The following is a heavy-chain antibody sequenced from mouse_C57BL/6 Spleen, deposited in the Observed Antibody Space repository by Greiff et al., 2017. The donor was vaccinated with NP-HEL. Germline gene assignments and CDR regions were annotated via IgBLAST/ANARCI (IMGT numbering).Heavy chain of an antibody. CDR3: ARARGLRGAMDY. J-gene: IGHJ4*01. Sequence: VHVKQSGPELVKPGASVKIPCKASGYTFTDYNMDWVKQSHGKSLEWIGDINPNNGGTIYNQKFKGKATLTVDKSSSTAYMELRSLTSEDTAVYYCARARGLRGAMDYWGQGTSVTVSS. CDR2: INPNNGGT. V-gene: IGHV1-18*01. D-gene: IGHD1-1*01. CDR1: GYTFTDYN.